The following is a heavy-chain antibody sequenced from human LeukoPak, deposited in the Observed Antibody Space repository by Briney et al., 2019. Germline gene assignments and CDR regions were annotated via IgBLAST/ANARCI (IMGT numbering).Heavy chain of an antibody. V-gene: IGHV3-21*01. J-gene: IGHJ4*02. CDR1: GFTFSSYS. CDR3: ARLWFGEESLFDY. CDR2: ISSSSSYI. Sequence: GGSLRLSCAASGFTFSSYSMNWVRQAPGKGLEWASSISSSSSYIYYADSVKGRFTISRDNAKNSLYLQMNSLRAEDTAVYYCARLWFGEESLFDYWGQGTLVTVSS. D-gene: IGHD3-10*01.